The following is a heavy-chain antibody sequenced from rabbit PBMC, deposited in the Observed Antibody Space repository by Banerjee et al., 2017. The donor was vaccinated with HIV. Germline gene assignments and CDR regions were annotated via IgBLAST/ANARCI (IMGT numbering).Heavy chain of an antibody. CDR1: GFSFNDNE. D-gene: IGHD7-1*01. V-gene: IGHV1S40*01. CDR2: IYAGSSGNT. J-gene: IGHJ4*01. CDR3: ARGIESYAGYGLGL. Sequence: QSLEESGGDLVKPEGSLTLTCTASGFSFNDNEMCWVRQAPGKGLEWIGCIYAGSSGNTYYASWAKGRFTISKTSSTTVTLQMTSLTAADTATYFCARGIESYAGYGLGLWGPGTLVTDS.